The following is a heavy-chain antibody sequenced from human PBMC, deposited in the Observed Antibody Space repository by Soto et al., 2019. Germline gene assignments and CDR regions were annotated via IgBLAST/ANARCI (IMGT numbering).Heavy chain of an antibody. J-gene: IGHJ6*02. CDR3: AKDRLARPNYYYYGMDV. CDR2: ISWNSGSI. D-gene: IGHD3-3*02. V-gene: IGHV3-9*01. Sequence: GGSLRLSCAASGFTFDDYAMHWVRQAPGKGLEWVSGISWNSGSIGYADSVKGRFTISRDNAKNSLYLQMNSLRAEDTALYYCAKDRLARPNYYYYGMDVWGQGTTVTVS. CDR1: GFTFDDYA.